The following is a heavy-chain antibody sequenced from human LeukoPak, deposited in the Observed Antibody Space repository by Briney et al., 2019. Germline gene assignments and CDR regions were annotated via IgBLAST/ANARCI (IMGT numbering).Heavy chain of an antibody. Sequence: SGTLSLTCAVSGVSISNYYWSWIRQPPGKGLGWIGYIHTSGVTHYHHSLKSRVTLSVDAYKHQFSLKLSSVTAEDAAVYFCGATIVRRGPFDSWGQGTLVTVPS. J-gene: IGHJ4*02. CDR1: GVSISNYY. D-gene: IGHD5-12*01. CDR2: IHTSGVT. CDR3: GATIVRRGPFDS. V-gene: IGHV4-4*09.